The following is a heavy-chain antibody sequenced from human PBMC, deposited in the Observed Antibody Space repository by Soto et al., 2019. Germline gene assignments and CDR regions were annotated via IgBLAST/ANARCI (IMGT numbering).Heavy chain of an antibody. Sequence: SATLSLTCTVSGGSISSGGYYWSWIRQHPGKGLEWIGYIYYSGSTYYNPSLRSRVSISVDTSKNQFSLKLSSVTAADTAVYYCARDRNRVAATGDYYGMDVWGQGTTVTVSS. J-gene: IGHJ6*02. V-gene: IGHV4-31*03. CDR3: ARDRNRVAATGDYYGMDV. CDR2: IYYSGST. D-gene: IGHD2-15*01. CDR1: GGSISSGGYY.